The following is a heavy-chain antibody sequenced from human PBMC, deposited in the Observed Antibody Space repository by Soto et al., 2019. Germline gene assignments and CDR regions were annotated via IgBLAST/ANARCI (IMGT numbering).Heavy chain of an antibody. CDR1: GFTFSSYE. V-gene: IGHV3-48*03. CDR3: AREARGGGYFDY. Sequence: PGGSLRLSCAASGFTFSSYEMNWVRQAPGKGLGWVSYISSTVMYYTDSVKGRFTISRDNARNSLYLQMNSLRAEDTAVYYCAREARGGGYFDYWGPGTPVTVSS. J-gene: IGHJ4*02. D-gene: IGHD2-15*01. CDR2: ISSTVM.